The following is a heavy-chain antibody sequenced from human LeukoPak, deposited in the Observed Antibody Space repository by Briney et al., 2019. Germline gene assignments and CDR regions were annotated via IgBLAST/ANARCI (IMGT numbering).Heavy chain of an antibody. D-gene: IGHD3-10*01. J-gene: IGHJ5*02. CDR2: INPNSGGT. V-gene: IGHV1-2*02. CDR3: ASADTYYYGSGSPNPPFDP. Sequence: ASVKVSCKASGYTFTSYGISWVRQAPGQGLEWMGWINPNSGGTNYAQKFQGRVTMTRDTSISTAYIELSRLRSDDTAVYYCASADTYYYGSGSPNPPFDPWGQGTLVTVSS. CDR1: GYTFTSYG.